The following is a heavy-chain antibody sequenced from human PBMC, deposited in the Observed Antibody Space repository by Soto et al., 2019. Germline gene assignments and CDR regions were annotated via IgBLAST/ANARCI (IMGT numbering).Heavy chain of an antibody. Sequence: ASVKVSCKASGYTFTGYYMHWVRQAPGQGLEWMGWINPNSGGTNYAQKLQGWVTMTRDTSISTAYMELSRLRSDDTAVYYYEREFYYDYIWGSYRANWFDPWGQGTLVTVSS. D-gene: IGHD3-16*02. CDR3: EREFYYDYIWGSYRANWFDP. CDR2: INPNSGGT. V-gene: IGHV1-2*04. J-gene: IGHJ5*02. CDR1: GYTFTGYY.